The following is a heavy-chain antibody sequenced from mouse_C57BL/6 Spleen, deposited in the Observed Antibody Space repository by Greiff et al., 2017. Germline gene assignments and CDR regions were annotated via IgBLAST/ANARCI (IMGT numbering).Heavy chain of an antibody. D-gene: IGHD1-1*01. CDR3: VREDGSSLDGYAMDY. J-gene: IGHJ4*01. Sequence: EVQLVESGGGLVQPKGSLKLSCAASGFTFNTYAMHWVRQAPGKGLEWVARIRSKSSNYATYYADSVKDRFTISRDDSKSMLYLQMNNLKTEDTAMYYCVREDGSSLDGYAMDYWGQGTSVTVSS. CDR1: GFTFNTYA. CDR2: IRSKSSNYAT. V-gene: IGHV10-3*01.